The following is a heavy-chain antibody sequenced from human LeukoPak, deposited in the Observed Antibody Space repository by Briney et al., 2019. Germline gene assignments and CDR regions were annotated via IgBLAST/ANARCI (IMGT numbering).Heavy chain of an antibody. J-gene: IGHJ4*02. V-gene: IGHV3-48*03. CDR2: ISSSGRTI. CDR1: GFTFSDYE. CDR3: VREGGSFFFEY. D-gene: IGHD1-26*01. Sequence: PGGSLRLSCAASGFTFSDYEMSWVRQAPGKGLEWVSYISSSGRTIYYTDSVKGRFTISRDNAKNSLYLQMNSLRAEDTAIYYCVREGGSFFFEYWGQGTLVTVSS.